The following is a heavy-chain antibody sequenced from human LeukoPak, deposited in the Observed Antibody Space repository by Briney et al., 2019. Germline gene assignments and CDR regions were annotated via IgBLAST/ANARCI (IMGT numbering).Heavy chain of an antibody. CDR1: GYSFTSYW. V-gene: IGHV5-51*01. Sequence: GESLKISCKGSGYSFTSYWIGWVRQMPGKGLEWMGIIYPGDSDTRYSPSFQGQVTISADKSISTAYLQWSSLKASDTAMYYCARLASSMIVVDNWFDPWGQGTLVTVSS. CDR2: IYPGDSDT. CDR3: ARLASSMIVVDNWFDP. J-gene: IGHJ5*02. D-gene: IGHD3-22*01.